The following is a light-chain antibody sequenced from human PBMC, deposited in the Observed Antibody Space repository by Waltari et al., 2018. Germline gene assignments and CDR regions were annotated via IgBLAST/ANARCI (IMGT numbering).Light chain of an antibody. CDR3: QTGGHGTWV. V-gene: IGLV4-69*01. CDR1: SGHSSNV. CDR2: VNSAGRH. Sequence: QLVLTQAPSASASLGASVKLTCTLSSGHSSNVVAWHQPQPEKGPRDLMKVNSAGRHSKGDDIPDRFSGSSSGAERYLTISSLQSEDEADYYCQTGGHGTWVFGGGTKLTVL. J-gene: IGLJ3*02.